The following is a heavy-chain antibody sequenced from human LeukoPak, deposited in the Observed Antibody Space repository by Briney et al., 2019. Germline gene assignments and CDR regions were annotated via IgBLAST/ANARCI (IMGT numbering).Heavy chain of an antibody. CDR2: ISSSGGTI. V-gene: IGHV3-48*03. J-gene: IGHJ4*02. Sequence: GGSLRLSCAASGFTSSSYEMNWVRQAPGKGLEWVSYISSSGGTIYYADSVKGRFTISRDNAKNSLYLQMNSLRAEDTAVYYCAREMPDTISSGREDYWGQGTLVTVSS. D-gene: IGHD3-9*01. CDR1: GFTSSSYE. CDR3: AREMPDTISSGREDY.